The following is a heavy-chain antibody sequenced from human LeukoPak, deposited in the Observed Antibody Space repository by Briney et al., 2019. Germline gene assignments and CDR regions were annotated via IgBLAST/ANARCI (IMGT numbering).Heavy chain of an antibody. CDR3: AREMRMSGSMMF. V-gene: IGHV1-18*01. J-gene: IGHJ4*02. CDR1: GYTFSTYG. CDR2: IRPYNDDI. Sequence: ASVKVSCKASGYTFSTYGISWVRQAPGQGLEWMGSIRPYNDDINYAQKFQGRVTMTTDTSTSTASMELRSLTSDDTAVYYCAREMRMSGSMMFWGQGTRVTVSS. D-gene: IGHD1-26*01.